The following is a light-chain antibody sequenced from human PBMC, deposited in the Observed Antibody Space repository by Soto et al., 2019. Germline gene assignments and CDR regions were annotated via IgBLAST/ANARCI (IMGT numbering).Light chain of an antibody. CDR1: SSHVGGYNY. Sequence: QSALTQPRSVSGSPGQSVTISCTGTSSHVGGYNYVSWYQQRPGKAPKLMIYDVSRRPSGVPGRFSGSKSGNTASLTISGLQAEDEAEYFCCSHAASYTYVFGPGTKVTVL. V-gene: IGLV2-11*01. CDR3: CSHAASYTYV. J-gene: IGLJ1*01. CDR2: DVS.